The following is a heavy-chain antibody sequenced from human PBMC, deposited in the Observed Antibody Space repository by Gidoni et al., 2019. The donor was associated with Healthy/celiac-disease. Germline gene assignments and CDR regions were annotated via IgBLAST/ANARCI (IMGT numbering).Heavy chain of an antibody. V-gene: IGHV1-3*01. Sequence: QVQLVQSGAEVKKPGASVKVSCKASGYTFTSYAMHWVRQAPGQRLEWMGWINAGNGNTKYSQKFQGRVTITRDTSASTAYMELSSLRSEDTAVYYCASSFLPPGSSWYGMNYWGQGTLVTVSS. D-gene: IGHD6-13*01. J-gene: IGHJ4*02. CDR2: INAGNGNT. CDR1: GYTFTSYA. CDR3: ASSFLPPGSSWYGMNY.